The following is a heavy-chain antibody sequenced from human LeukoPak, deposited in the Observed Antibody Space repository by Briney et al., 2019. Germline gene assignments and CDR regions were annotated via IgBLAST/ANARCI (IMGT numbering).Heavy chain of an antibody. CDR1: GGSFSGYY. CDR2: INQSGST. D-gene: IGHD4-17*01. CDR3: ARGLYDTVTYYFDY. Sequence: SETLSLTCGIYGGSFSGYYWTWVRQPPGKGLEWIGEINQSGSTNYNPSLKSRVTISVDKSKNQFSLKLSSVTAADTALYYCARGLYDTVTYYFDYWGQGTLVTVSS. J-gene: IGHJ4*02. V-gene: IGHV4-34*01.